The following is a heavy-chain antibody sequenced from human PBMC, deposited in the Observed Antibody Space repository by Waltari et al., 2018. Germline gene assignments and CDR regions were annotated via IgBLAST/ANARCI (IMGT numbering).Heavy chain of an antibody. V-gene: IGHV3-9*01. J-gene: IGHJ4*02. CDR2: ISWNSGSI. Sequence: EVQLVESGGGLVQPGRSLRLSCAASGFTFDDYAMHWVRQDPGKGLEWVSGISWNSGSIGYADSVKGRFTISRDNAKNSLYLQMNSLRAEDTALYYCAKAKLSSSWYFFYFDYWGQGTLVTVSS. CDR1: GFTFDDYA. CDR3: AKAKLSSSWYFFYFDY. D-gene: IGHD6-13*01.